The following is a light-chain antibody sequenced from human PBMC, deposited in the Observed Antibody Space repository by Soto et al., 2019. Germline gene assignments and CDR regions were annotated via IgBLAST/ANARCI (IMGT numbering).Light chain of an antibody. CDR3: QQYNSWPPSYT. V-gene: IGKV3-15*01. Sequence: EIVMTQSPATLSVSLGDRATLSCRASQSVTTYLAWSQQKPGQAPRLLIYGASTRATGIPARFSGSGSETAFTLTISRLQSEDCSFYFCQQYNSWPPSYTFGQGTKLEIK. CDR1: QSVTTY. CDR2: GAS. J-gene: IGKJ2*01.